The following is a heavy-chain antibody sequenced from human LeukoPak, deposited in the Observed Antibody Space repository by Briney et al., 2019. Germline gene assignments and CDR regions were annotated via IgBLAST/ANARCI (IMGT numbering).Heavy chain of an antibody. V-gene: IGHV3-23*01. CDR1: GFTFGDYA. CDR2: ISGSGGST. Sequence: PGGSLRLSCTTSGFTFGDYAMSWVRQAPGKGLEWVSAISGSGGSTYYADSVKGRFTISRDNSKNTLYLQMNSLRAEDTAVYYCAKGEYSSSSYYFDYWGQGTLVTVSS. CDR3: AKGEYSSSSYYFDY. J-gene: IGHJ4*02. D-gene: IGHD6-6*01.